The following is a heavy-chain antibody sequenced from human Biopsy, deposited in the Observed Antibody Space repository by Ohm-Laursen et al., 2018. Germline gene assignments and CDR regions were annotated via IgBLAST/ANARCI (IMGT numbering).Heavy chain of an antibody. CDR1: GGTFSNYA. J-gene: IGHJ4*02. V-gene: IGHV1-69*10. D-gene: IGHD3-3*01. CDR3: ATPFQYYDSWGGYPPFDH. CDR2: IIAVSGLV. Sequence: SVKVSCKASGGTFSNYAISWVRQAPGEGLEWMGGIIAVSGLVNYAPKFQGRVSITADKSTTTAYMELSNLKSEDTAVYYCATPFQYYDSWGGYPPFDHWGQGTLVTASS.